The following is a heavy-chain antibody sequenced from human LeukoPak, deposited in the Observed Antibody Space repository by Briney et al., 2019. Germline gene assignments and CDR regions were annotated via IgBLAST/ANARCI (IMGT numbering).Heavy chain of an antibody. CDR3: ARGSYGYYFDY. D-gene: IGHD5-18*01. V-gene: IGHV1-3*01. J-gene: IGHJ4*02. Sequence: ASVKVSCKASGYTFTSYAMHWVRQAPGQRLEWMGWINAGTGNTKYSQKFQGRVTITRDTSASTAYMELSSLRSEDTAVYYCARGSYGYYFDYWGQGTLVTVSS. CDR2: INAGTGNT. CDR1: GYTFTSYA.